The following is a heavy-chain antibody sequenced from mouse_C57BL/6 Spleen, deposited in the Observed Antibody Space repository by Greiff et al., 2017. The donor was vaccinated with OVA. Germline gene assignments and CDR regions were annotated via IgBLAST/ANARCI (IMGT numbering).Heavy chain of an antibody. CDR1: GYTFTDYE. CDR2: IDPETGGT. V-gene: IGHV1-15*01. CDR3: TRRERGAMDY. Sequence: QVHVKQSGAELVRPGASVTLSCKASGYTFTDYEMHWVKQTPVHGLEWIGAIDPETGGTAYNQKFKGKAILTADKSSSTAYMELRSLTSEDSAVYYCTRRERGAMDYWGQGTSVTVSS. J-gene: IGHJ4*01.